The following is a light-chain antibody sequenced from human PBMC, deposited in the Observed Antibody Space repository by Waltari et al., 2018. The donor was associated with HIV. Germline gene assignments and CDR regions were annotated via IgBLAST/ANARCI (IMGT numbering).Light chain of an antibody. CDR2: DVN. J-gene: IGLJ3*02. V-gene: IGLV2-14*03. Sequence: QSALTQPASVSGSPGQSITISCTGTSSDVGGYNYVSWYQRQQGKAPKLMIYDVNTRPSGVSNRFAGCKSGNTASLTISGLQDEDEADYYCRSYTSSSTRVFGGGTKVTVL. CDR1: SSDVGGYNY. CDR3: RSYTSSSTRV.